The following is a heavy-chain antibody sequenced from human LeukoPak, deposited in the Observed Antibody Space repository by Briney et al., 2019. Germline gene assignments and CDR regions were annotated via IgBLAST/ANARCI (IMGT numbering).Heavy chain of an antibody. CDR1: GGSISSSSYY. J-gene: IGHJ4*02. Sequence: SETLSLTCTVSGGSISSSSYYWGWIRQPPGKGLEWIGSIYYSGSTYYNPSLKSRATISVDTSKNQFSLKLSSVTAADTAVYYCARDDALTVTTPYYWGQGTLVTVSS. V-gene: IGHV4-39*07. CDR2: IYYSGST. D-gene: IGHD4-17*01. CDR3: ARDDALTVTTPYY.